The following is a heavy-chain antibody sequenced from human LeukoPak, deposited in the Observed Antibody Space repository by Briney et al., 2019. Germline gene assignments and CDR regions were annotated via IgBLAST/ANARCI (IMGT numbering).Heavy chain of an antibody. Sequence: GGSLRLSCAASGYTFSDFSVNWVRQAPGKGLEWVSSISVRSNYRYYADSVRGRLTISRDDARDSLFLQMNSLRAEDTAVYFCVRLRRNNDRSGYYYYYDYWGQGTLVTVSS. CDR1: GYTFSDFS. J-gene: IGHJ4*02. V-gene: IGHV3-21*01. CDR3: VRLRRNNDRSGYYYYYDY. D-gene: IGHD3-22*01. CDR2: ISVRSNYR.